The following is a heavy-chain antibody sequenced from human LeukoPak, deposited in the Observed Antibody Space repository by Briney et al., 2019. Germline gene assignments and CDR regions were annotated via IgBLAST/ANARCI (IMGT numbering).Heavy chain of an antibody. V-gene: IGHV4-30-2*01. CDR2: IYHSGST. J-gene: IGHJ4*02. CDR1: GGSISSGGYY. Sequence: PSETPSLTCTVSGGSISSGGYYWSWIRQPPGKGLEWIGYIYHSGSTYYNPSLKSRVTISVDRSKNQFSLKLSSVTAADTAVYYCARESGGNSEFDYWGQGTLVTVSS. CDR3: ARESGGNSEFDY. D-gene: IGHD4-23*01.